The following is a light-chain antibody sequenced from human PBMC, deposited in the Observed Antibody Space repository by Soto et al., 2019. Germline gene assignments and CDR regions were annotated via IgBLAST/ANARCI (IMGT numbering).Light chain of an antibody. V-gene: IGKV3-11*01. CDR3: QQHSNWPPIT. Sequence: EIVMTQSPATLSVSPGERATLPCRASQDVLTNLAWYQQKPGQSPRLLIYDASDRATGIPGRFSGSGSGTDFTLTISSLEPEDFAVYYCQQHSNWPPITFGQGTRLEIK. CDR2: DAS. J-gene: IGKJ5*01. CDR1: QDVLTN.